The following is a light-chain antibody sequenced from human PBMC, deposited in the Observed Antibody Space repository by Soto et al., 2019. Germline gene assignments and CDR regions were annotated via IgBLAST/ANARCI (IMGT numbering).Light chain of an antibody. V-gene: IGKV1-39*01. CDR3: QQSYSTPLT. J-gene: IGKJ5*01. Sequence: DTHMTQSPSSLSASVGDRVIITCRASQSISSYLNWYQQKPGTAPKLLIYAASSLQSGVPSRFRGSGSGTDFTLTITSLQPEDFAIYYCQQSYSTPLTFGQGTRLEIK. CDR1: QSISSY. CDR2: AAS.